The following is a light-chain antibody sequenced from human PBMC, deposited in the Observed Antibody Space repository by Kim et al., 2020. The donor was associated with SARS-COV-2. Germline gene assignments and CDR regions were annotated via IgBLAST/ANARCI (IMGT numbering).Light chain of an antibody. CDR3: SSYTSSSTLV. Sequence: GQSITISCTVGSSHVCGYKHVAWYQQHPGKAPKLMIYAVSNRPSGVSNRFSGSKSGNTASLTISGLQAEAESDYYCSSYTSSSTLVFGTRTKVTVL. J-gene: IGLJ1*01. CDR2: AVS. CDR1: SSHVCGYKH. V-gene: IGLV2-14*03.